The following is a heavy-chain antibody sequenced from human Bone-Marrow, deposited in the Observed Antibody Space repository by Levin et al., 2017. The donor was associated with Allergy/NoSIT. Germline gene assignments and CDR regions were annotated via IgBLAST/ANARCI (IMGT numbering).Heavy chain of an antibody. Sequence: PGESLKISCAASGFTFSNAWMTWVRQAPGKGLEWVGRLRSKTDGGTTDYAAPVKGRFTISRDDSKNTLYLQMNSLKTEDTAVYYCTTELRGGFDYWGQGTLVTVSS. J-gene: IGHJ4*02. CDR2: LRSKTDGGTT. V-gene: IGHV3-15*01. CDR1: GFTFSNAW. CDR3: TTELRGGFDY. D-gene: IGHD2-15*01.